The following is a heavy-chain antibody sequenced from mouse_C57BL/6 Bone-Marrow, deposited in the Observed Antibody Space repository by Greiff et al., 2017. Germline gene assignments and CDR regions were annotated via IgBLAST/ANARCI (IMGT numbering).Heavy chain of an antibody. CDR1: GYTFTDYY. Sequence: EVQLQQSGPELVKPGASVKISCKASGYTFTDYYMNWVKQSHGKSLEWIGDINPNNGGTSYNQKFKGKATLTVDKSSSTAYMELRSLTSEDSAVYYCAREGRGGDYYGSSFFDYWGQGTTLTVSS. J-gene: IGHJ2*01. V-gene: IGHV1-26*01. CDR2: INPNNGGT. CDR3: AREGRGGDYYGSSFFDY. D-gene: IGHD1-1*01.